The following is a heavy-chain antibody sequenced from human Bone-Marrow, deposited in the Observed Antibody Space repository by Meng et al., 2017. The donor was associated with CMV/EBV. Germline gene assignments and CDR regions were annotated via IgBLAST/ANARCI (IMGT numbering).Heavy chain of an antibody. CDR2: MNPNSGNT. V-gene: IGHV1-8*02. Sequence: ASVKVSCKASGYTFTGYYMHWVRQATGQGLEWMGWMNPNSGNTGYAQKFQGRVTMTRNTSISTAYMELSSLRSEDTAVYYCASRESHSGWYGPPDYWGQGTLVTVSS. CDR1: GYTFTGYY. D-gene: IGHD6-19*01. J-gene: IGHJ4*02. CDR3: ASRESHSGWYGPPDY.